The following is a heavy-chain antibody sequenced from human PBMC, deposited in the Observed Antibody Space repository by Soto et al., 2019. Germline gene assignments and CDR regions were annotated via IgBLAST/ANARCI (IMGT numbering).Heavy chain of an antibody. CDR1: GGPFSSYA. V-gene: IGHV1-69*12. CDR2: IIRIFGTP. D-gene: IGHD3-10*01. CDR3: ARQGSNEYYYYGMDV. J-gene: IGHJ6*02. Sequence: QVQLVQSGAEVKRPGSSVKVSCKASGGPFSSYAINWVRRAPGQGLEGMGGIIRIFGTPDYAQRFQGRVTITADESTSTAYMELSSLRSEDTAVYYCARQGSNEYYYYGMDVWGQGTTVTVSS.